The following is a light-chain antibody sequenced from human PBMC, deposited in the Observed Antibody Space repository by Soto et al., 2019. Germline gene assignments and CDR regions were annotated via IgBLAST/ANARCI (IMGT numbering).Light chain of an antibody. CDR3: QQYGSSGT. CDR2: GAS. J-gene: IGKJ1*01. V-gene: IGKV3-20*01. CDR1: QSVSNNY. Sequence: IVLTHSPATLSFSPWERATIYCGASQSVSNNYLAWYQQKPGQAPRLLIYGASNRATGIPDRFSGSGSGTDFTLTISRLEPEDFAVYYCQQYGSSGTFGQGTKVDIK.